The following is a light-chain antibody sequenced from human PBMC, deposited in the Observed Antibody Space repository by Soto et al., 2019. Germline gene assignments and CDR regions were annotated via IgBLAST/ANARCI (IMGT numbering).Light chain of an antibody. J-gene: IGLJ2*01. CDR3: SSYTSSNTLVV. Sequence: QSALTQPASVSGSPGQSITISCTGTSSDVGGYNYVSWYQQHPGKAPKVMIYDVSNRPSGVSNRFSGSKSGNTASLTISGLQAEDEADYYCSSYTSSNTLVVFGGGTKVTVL. CDR2: DVS. V-gene: IGLV2-14*01. CDR1: SSDVGGYNY.